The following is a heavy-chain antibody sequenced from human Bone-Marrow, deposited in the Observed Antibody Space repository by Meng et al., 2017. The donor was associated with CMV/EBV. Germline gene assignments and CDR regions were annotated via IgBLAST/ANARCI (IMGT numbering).Heavy chain of an antibody. CDR1: GFSFTKYY. V-gene: IGHV3-74*01. CDR2: SRPDGTGP. D-gene: IGHD3-16*01. Sequence: LSCVDSGFSFTKYYMYWVRQAPGKGLGWVSRSRPDGTGPVNADSVRGRFTISRDNAKNTLYLEMNSLRAEDAAMYYCVAYNWHATDYWGQGTLVTVSS. J-gene: IGHJ4*02. CDR3: VAYNWHATDY.